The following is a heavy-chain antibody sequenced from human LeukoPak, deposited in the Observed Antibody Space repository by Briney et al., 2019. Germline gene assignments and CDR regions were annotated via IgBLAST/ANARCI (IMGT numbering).Heavy chain of an antibody. Sequence: PSETLSLTCTVSGGSISSGGYYWSWIRQHPGKGLEWIGYIYYSGSTYYNPSLKSRVTISVDTSKNQFSLKLSSVTAADTAVYYCARVGVWFGESTLDYWGQGTLVTVSS. CDR2: IYYSGST. J-gene: IGHJ4*02. CDR1: GGSISSGGYY. D-gene: IGHD3-10*01. CDR3: ARVGVWFGESTLDY. V-gene: IGHV4-31*03.